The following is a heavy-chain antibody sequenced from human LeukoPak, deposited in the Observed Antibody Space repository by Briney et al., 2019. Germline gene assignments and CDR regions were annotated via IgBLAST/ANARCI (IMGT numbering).Heavy chain of an antibody. D-gene: IGHD2-15*01. Sequence: SGGSLRLSCAASGFTFSTYWMSWVRQAPGKGLEWVANIKEDGSEKYYVDSVKGRFTISRDNAKNSLYLQMNSLRAEDTAVYYCARGLVVVVAEGGYYFDYWGQGTLVTVSS. V-gene: IGHV3-7*05. CDR3: ARGLVVVVAEGGYYFDY. J-gene: IGHJ4*02. CDR2: IKEDGSEK. CDR1: GFTFSTYW.